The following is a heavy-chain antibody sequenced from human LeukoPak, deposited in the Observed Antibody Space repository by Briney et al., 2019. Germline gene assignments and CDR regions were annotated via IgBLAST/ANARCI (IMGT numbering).Heavy chain of an antibody. J-gene: IGHJ6*03. CDR3: ARCPVGAAAGCYYYYYMDV. V-gene: IGHV4-38-2*02. D-gene: IGHD6-13*01. CDR2: IYHSGST. CDR1: GYSISSGYY. Sequence: SETLSLTCTVSGYSISSGYYWGWIRQPPGKGLEWIGSIYHSGSTYYNPSLKSRVTISVDASKNQFSLKLSSVTAADTAVYYCARCPVGAAAGCYYYYYMDVWGKGTTVTVSS.